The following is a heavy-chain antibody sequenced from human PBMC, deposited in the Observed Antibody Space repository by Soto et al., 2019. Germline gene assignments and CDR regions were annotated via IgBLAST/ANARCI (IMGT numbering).Heavy chain of an antibody. D-gene: IGHD2-15*01. CDR1: GFTFSSYG. CDR3: AGGLYCSGGSCYDY. J-gene: IGHJ4*02. Sequence: SGGSLRLSCAASGFTFSSYGMHWVRQAPGKGLEWVAVISYDGSNKYYADSVKGRFTISRDNSKNTLYLQMNSLRAEDTAVYYCAGGLYCSGGSCYDYWGQGTLVTVSS. CDR2: ISYDGSNK. V-gene: IGHV3-30*03.